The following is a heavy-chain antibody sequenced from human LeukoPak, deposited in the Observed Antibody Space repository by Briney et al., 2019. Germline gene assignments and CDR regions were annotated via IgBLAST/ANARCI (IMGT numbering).Heavy chain of an antibody. CDR2: IYHSGST. J-gene: IGHJ4*02. D-gene: IGHD5-18*01. Sequence: PSETLSLTCAVSGYSISSGYYWGWIRQPPGKGLEWIGSIYHSGSTYYNPSLKSRVTISVDTSKNQFSLKLSSVTAADTAVYYCARGSVRIRPRYFDYWGRGTLVTVSS. CDR3: ARGSVRIRPRYFDY. V-gene: IGHV4-38-2*01. CDR1: GYSISSGYY.